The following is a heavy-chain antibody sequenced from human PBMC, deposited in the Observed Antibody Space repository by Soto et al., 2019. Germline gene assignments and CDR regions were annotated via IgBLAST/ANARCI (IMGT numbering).Heavy chain of an antibody. J-gene: IGHJ4*02. CDR3: ARASRGGSYRSQADY. CDR1: GYTFTSYY. Sequence: QVQLVQSGAEVKKPGASVKVSCKASGYTFTSYYMHWVRQAPGQGLEWMGIINPSGGSTSYAQKFQGRVTRTRDTSTSTVYMELGSLRSEDTAVYYCARASRGGSYRSQADYWGQGTLVTVSS. CDR2: INPSGGST. D-gene: IGHD1-26*01. V-gene: IGHV1-46*01.